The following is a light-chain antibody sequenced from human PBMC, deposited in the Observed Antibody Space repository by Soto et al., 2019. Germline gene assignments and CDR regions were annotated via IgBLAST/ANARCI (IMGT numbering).Light chain of an antibody. CDR3: SSYAGSSARVV. J-gene: IGLJ2*01. V-gene: IGLV2-23*01. CDR1: STDFENYNL. CDR2: EGT. Sequence: QSALTQPASVPGSPGQSITISCTRSSTDFENYNLVSWYQHCPDKAPKLIIYEGTKRPSEISDRFSGSESDTTASLIISGLQPEDEADYYCSSYAGSSARVVFGGGTKLTVL.